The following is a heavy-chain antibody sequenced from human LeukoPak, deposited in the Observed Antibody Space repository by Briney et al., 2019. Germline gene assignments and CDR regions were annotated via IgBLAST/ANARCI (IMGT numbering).Heavy chain of an antibody. D-gene: IGHD2-2*01. V-gene: IGHV1-2*02. CDR3: ARDYCSSTSCYFRWFDP. CDR1: GYTFTGYY. Sequence: GASVKVSCKASGYTFTGYYMHWVRQAPGQGLEWMGWINPNSGGTNYAQKFQGRVTMTRDTSISTAYMELSRLRSDDTAVYYCARDYCSSTSCYFRWFDPWGQGTLVTVSS. CDR2: INPNSGGT. J-gene: IGHJ5*02.